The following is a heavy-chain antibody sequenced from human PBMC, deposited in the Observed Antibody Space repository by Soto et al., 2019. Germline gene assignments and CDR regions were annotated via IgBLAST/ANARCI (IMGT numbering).Heavy chain of an antibody. Sequence: SETLSLTCAVYGGSFSGYYWSWIRQPPGKGLEWIGEINHSGSTNYNPSLKSRVTISVDTSKNQFSLKLSSVTAADTAVYYCARGASGYYDSSGYYSPYYFDFWGQGTLVTVSS. J-gene: IGHJ4*02. CDR1: GGSFSGYY. D-gene: IGHD3-22*01. V-gene: IGHV4-34*01. CDR2: INHSGST. CDR3: ARGASGYYDSSGYYSPYYFDF.